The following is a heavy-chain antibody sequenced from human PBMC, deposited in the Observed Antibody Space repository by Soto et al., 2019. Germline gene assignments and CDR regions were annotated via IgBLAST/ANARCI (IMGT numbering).Heavy chain of an antibody. Sequence: QLQLQESGSRLLKPSQTLSLTCAVSGGSISSGDYSWHWIRQPPGKGLEWIGYVFHSGSTYSNPSLKIQVTISLDRSKNQFSLSLNSVTAADTAVYYCASSTVTSGEAFDIWGQGTMVTVSS. CDR3: ASSTVTSGEAFDI. D-gene: IGHD4-17*01. V-gene: IGHV4-30-2*01. J-gene: IGHJ3*02. CDR2: VFHSGST. CDR1: GGSISSGDYS.